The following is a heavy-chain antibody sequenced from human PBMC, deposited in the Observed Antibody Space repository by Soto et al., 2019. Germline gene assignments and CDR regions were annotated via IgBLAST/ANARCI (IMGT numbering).Heavy chain of an antibody. J-gene: IGHJ3*01. Sequence: PGGSLRLSCAASGFTFSSYAMHWVRQAPGKGLEWVAVISYDGSNKYYADSVKGRFTISRDNSKNTLYLQMNSLRAEDTAVYYCARGGGQHWGQGTMVTVSS. V-gene: IGHV3-30-3*01. CDR3: ARGGGQH. D-gene: IGHD2-2*01. CDR2: ISYDGSNK. CDR1: GFTFSSYA.